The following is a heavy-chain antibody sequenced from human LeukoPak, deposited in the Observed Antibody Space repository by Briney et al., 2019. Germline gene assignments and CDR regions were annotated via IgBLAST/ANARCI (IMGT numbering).Heavy chain of an antibody. D-gene: IGHD5-18*01. J-gene: IGHJ4*02. Sequence: SETLSLTCAVYGGSFSGYYWSWIRQPPGKGLEWIGEINHSGSTNYNPSLKSRVTISVDTSKNQFSLKLSSVTAADTAVYYCARRDTAMVSKFDYWGQGTLVTVSS. CDR3: ARRDTAMVSKFDY. V-gene: IGHV4-34*01. CDR1: GGSFSGYY. CDR2: INHSGST.